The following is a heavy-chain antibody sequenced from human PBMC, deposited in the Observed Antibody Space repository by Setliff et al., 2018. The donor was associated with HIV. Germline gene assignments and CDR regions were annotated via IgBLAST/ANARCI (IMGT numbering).Heavy chain of an antibody. D-gene: IGHD2-21*01. J-gene: IGHJ5*02. CDR3: ARRPGGDIWFDP. Sequence: SETLSLTCTVSGGSISSSSYYWGWIRQPPGKGLEWIGSIYYSGSTYYNPSLKSRVTISVDTSKKQFSLTLSSVTAADTAVYYCARRPGGDIWFDPWGLGTLVTVSS. CDR2: IYYSGST. V-gene: IGHV4-39*01. CDR1: GGSISSSSYY.